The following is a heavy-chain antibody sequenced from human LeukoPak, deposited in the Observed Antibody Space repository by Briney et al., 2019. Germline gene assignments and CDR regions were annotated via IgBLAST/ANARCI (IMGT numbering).Heavy chain of an antibody. CDR2: IGSVGGNK. CDR1: GFTFSLYG. V-gene: IGHV3-23*01. Sequence: RGSPRLSCAAPGFTFSLYGMSWVRQAPGKGLDWVTFIGSVGGNKYYTDSVKGRFTTSRDNFRNTLYLQMDSLRAEDTAVYFCAKNRHYGSSFDAFDIWGQGTMVSVSS. CDR3: AKNRHYGSSFDAFDI. J-gene: IGHJ3*02. D-gene: IGHD3-10*01.